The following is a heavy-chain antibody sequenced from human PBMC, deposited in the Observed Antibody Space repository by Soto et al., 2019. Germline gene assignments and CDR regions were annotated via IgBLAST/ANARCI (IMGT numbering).Heavy chain of an antibody. D-gene: IGHD5-12*01. CDR3: ARVYRVATIMDQALLLRWGDCGY. J-gene: IGHJ4*01. Sequence: QVQLVESGGGLVKPGGSLRLSCAASGFTFSDYYMSWIRQAPGKGLEWVSYISSSGSTIYYADSVKGRFTISRDNAKNSLYLKMNRLRAEDTAVYYCARVYRVATIMDQALLLRWGDCGYWGYGTLVTVSS. V-gene: IGHV3-11*01. CDR1: GFTFSDYY. CDR2: ISSSGSTI.